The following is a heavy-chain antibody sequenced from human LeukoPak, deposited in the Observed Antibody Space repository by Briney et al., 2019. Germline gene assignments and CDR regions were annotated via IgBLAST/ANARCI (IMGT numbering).Heavy chain of an antibody. V-gene: IGHV3-23*01. CDR1: GFTFSSYA. Sequence: GGSLRLSCAASGFTFSSYAMSWVRQAPGKGLEWVSAISGSGGSTYYADSVKGRFTISRDNSKNTLYLQMNSLRAEDTAVYYCARGYGSYYDFWSGYLFDYWGQGTLVTVSS. D-gene: IGHD3-3*01. CDR3: ARGYGSYYDFWSGYLFDY. CDR2: ISGSGGST. J-gene: IGHJ4*02.